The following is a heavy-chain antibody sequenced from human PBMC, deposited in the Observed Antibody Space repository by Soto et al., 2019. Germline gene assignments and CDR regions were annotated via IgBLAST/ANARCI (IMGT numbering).Heavy chain of an antibody. D-gene: IGHD2-15*01. CDR3: AKGSYYCSGGSCYGFDY. Sequence: GGSLRLSCAASGFTFSSYGMHWVRQAPGKGLEWVAVISYDGSNKYYADSVKGRFTISRDNSKNTLYLQMNSLRAEDTAVYYCAKGSYYCSGGSCYGFDYWGQGTLVTVSS. V-gene: IGHV3-30*18. J-gene: IGHJ4*02. CDR2: ISYDGSNK. CDR1: GFTFSSYG.